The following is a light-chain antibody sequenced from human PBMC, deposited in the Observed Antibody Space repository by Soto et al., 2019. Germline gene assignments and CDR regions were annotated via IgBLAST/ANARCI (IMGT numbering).Light chain of an antibody. CDR3: QQYYNTAA. CDR2: WAS. V-gene: IGKV4-1*01. J-gene: IGKJ1*01. Sequence: DIVMTQSPDSLAVSLGERATINCKSSQSVLYSSNNKNYLAWYQQKPGQPPRLLIYWASTRESGVPDRFSGSGSGTDFTLTISSLQAEGVAVYYCQQYYNTAAFGQGTKVEIK. CDR1: QSVLYSSNNKNY.